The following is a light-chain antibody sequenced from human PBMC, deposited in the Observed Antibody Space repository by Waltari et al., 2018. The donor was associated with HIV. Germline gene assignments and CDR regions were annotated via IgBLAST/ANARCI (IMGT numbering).Light chain of an antibody. V-gene: IGKV4-1*01. CDR2: CAS. CDR3: PQYLNPPWP. CDR1: QNVLYSSNNQNY. J-gene: IGKJ1*01. Sequence: DIVMTQYPDALAVYLGERANINCKSRQNVLYSSNNQNYFAWYQQKPRQPPNLLIYCASTRASGVPERFRGSGSGTDLTLPISSLQSEDVAIYSCPQYLNPPWPFGQGTKVEVK.